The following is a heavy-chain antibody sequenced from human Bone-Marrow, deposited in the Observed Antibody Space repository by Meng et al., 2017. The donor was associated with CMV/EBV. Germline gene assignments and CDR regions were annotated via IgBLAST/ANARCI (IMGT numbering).Heavy chain of an antibody. CDR1: GYTFTSYG. CDR3: ARATIVGATVFDY. J-gene: IGHJ4*02. D-gene: IGHD1-26*01. CDR2: INPSGGST. Sequence: ASVKVSCKASGYTFTSYGISWVRQAPGQGLEWMGIINPSGGSTSYAQKFQGRVTMTRDTSTSTVYMELSSLRSEDTAVYYCARATIVGATVFDYWGQGTLVTGSS. V-gene: IGHV1-46*01.